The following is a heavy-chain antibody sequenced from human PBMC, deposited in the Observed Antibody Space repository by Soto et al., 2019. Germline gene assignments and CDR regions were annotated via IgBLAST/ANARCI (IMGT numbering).Heavy chain of an antibody. CDR2: IYYSGST. CDR3: ARETRSYGQGPLDY. D-gene: IGHD5-18*01. Sequence: PSETLSLTCTVSGGSISSYYWSWIRQPPGKGLEWIGYIYYSGSTNYNPSLKSRVTISVDTSKNQFSLKLSSVTAADTAVYYCARETRSYGQGPLDYWGQGTLVTVSS. V-gene: IGHV4-59*01. J-gene: IGHJ4*02. CDR1: GGSISSYY.